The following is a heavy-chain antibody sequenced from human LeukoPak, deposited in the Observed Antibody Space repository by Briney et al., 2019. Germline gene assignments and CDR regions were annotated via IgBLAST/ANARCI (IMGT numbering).Heavy chain of an antibody. V-gene: IGHV4-39*01. CDR1: GGSISSSSYY. CDR2: IYYSGST. CDR3: ARVRSPPITIFDY. Sequence: PSETLSLTCTVSGGSISSSSYYWGWIRQPPGKGLEWIGSIYYSGSTYYNPSLKSRVTISVDTSKNQFSLKLSSVTAADTAVYYCARVRSPPITIFDYWGQGTLVTVSS. J-gene: IGHJ4*02. D-gene: IGHD3-3*01.